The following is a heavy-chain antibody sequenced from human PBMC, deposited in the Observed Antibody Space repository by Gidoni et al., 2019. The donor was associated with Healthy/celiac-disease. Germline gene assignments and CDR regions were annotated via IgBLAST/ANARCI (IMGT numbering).Heavy chain of an antibody. J-gene: IGHJ4*02. D-gene: IGHD6-13*01. CDR2: TYYRSKWYN. CDR1: GDSVPRHSAA. Sequence: QVQLQQSGPGLVKPSQTIPLTCAISGDSVPRHSAAWNWIRQSPSRGLEWLGRTYYRSKWYNDYAVSVKSRITIHPDTSKNQFSLQLNSVTPEDTAVYYCARGGQQLVPLFDYWGQGALVTVSS. V-gene: IGHV6-1*01. CDR3: ARGGQQLVPLFDY.